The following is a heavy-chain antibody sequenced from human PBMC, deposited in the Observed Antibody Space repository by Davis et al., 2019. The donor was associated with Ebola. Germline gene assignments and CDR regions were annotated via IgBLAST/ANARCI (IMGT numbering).Heavy chain of an antibody. CDR3: ARGDHGDYYYHGMDV. V-gene: IGHV1-69*13. Sequence: SVKVSCKASGGTFSSYAISWVRQAPGQGLEWMGGIIPIFGTTNYAQKFQGRVTITADESTSTAYMELSSLRSEDTAVYYCARGDHGDYYYHGMDVWGQGTTVTVSS. CDR1: GGTFSSYA. CDR2: IIPIFGTT. J-gene: IGHJ6*02. D-gene: IGHD4-17*01.